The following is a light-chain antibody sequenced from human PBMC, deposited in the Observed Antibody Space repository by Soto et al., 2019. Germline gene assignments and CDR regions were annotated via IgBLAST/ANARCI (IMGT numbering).Light chain of an antibody. CDR1: SSDVGGYNY. Sequence: QSLLTHPPSASWSPGHSVSISCTGTSSDVGGYNYVSWYQQHPGKAPKLMIYEVNKRPSGVPDRFSGSKSGNTASLTVSGLQAEDEAHYYCSSYAGTSNVFGTGTKVTVL. CDR3: SSYAGTSNV. CDR2: EVN. V-gene: IGLV2-8*01. J-gene: IGLJ1*01.